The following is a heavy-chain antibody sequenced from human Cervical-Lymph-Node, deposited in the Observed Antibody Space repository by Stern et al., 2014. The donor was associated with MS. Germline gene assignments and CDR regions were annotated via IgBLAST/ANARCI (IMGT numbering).Heavy chain of an antibody. CDR3: ATGAHGMDV. CDR2: LIPVFDAP. J-gene: IGHJ6*02. D-gene: IGHD3-10*01. CDR1: GDTLSSHT. V-gene: IGHV1-69*01. Sequence: QVQLVQSGAEVKKVGSSVKVSCKASGDTLSSHTISWVRQGPGQGLEWMGGLIPVFDAPNYAQKFQGRVKITSDETTNTAHMELSSLGSEDTAVYYCATGAHGMDVWGQGTAVSVSS.